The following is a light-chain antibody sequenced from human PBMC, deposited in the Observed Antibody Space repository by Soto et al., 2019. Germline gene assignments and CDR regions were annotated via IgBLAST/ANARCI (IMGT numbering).Light chain of an antibody. Sequence: QSVLTQPPSASGTPGQRVTISCSGSGSSVGSNYVYWYQQLPGTAPKLLIYSNIQRPSGVPDRFSGSKSGTSASLAISGLRSEDEADYYCASWDDSLSGWVFGGGTQLTVL. CDR1: GSSVGSNY. CDR2: SNI. CDR3: ASWDDSLSGWV. V-gene: IGLV1-47*02. J-gene: IGLJ3*02.